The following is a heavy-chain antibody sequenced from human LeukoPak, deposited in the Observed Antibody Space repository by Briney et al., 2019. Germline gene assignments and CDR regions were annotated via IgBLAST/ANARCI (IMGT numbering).Heavy chain of an antibody. V-gene: IGHV3-74*01. Sequence: PGGSLRLSCAASGFTFSSYWMDWVRQAPGEGLVWVSRINSDGSSTSYADSVKGRFTISRDNAKNTLYLQMNSLRADDTAVYYCARDPLLSDPPYDYYGMDVWGQGTTVTVSS. CDR2: INSDGSST. CDR1: GFTFSSYW. J-gene: IGHJ6*02. CDR3: ARDPLLSDPPYDYYGMDV.